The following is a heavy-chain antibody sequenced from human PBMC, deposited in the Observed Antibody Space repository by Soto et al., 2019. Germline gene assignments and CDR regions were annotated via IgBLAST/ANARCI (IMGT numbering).Heavy chain of an antibody. D-gene: IGHD6-19*01. J-gene: IGHJ4*02. CDR3: VRVVDAGSGYGFDS. V-gene: IGHV1-69*01. CDR2: IIPFFRTA. CDR1: GGTFNNFA. Sequence: QVQLVQSGAEVKKPGSSVRVSCTASGGTFNNFALSWVRQAPGQGLEWLGGIIPFFRTANYARKFQGRVSISADGSSRTGFMELSSLKSDDTAGYYCVRVVDAGSGYGFDSWCQGTLVTGSS.